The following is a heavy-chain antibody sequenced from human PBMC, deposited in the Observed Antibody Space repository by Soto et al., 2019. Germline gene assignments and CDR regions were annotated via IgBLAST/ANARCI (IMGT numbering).Heavy chain of an antibody. CDR3: GRGDGSTLYGMDV. CDR1: GYTFTSYY. Sequence: QVQLVQSGAEVQKPGASVKVSCKASGYTFTSYYMHWVRQAPGHGLEWMGVINPNSGGTNYAQKFQGRVTMTRDTSTSRVYMEVSRLRSEDTAVYYCGRGDGSTLYGMDVWGQGTTVTVSS. J-gene: IGHJ6*02. CDR2: INPNSGGT. V-gene: IGHV1-46*01. D-gene: IGHD2-15*01.